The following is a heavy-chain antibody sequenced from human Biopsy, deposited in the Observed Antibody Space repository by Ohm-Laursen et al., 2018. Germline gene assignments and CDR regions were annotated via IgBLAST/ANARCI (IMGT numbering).Heavy chain of an antibody. V-gene: IGHV3-33*08. CDR2: LDVAEYNI. CDR1: GFTFSSYE. Sequence: SLRLSCSATGFTFSSYEMNWVRQAPGKGLEWISRLDVAEYNIYYADSVRGRFTASRDNSKGMVYLQMDSLRVDDTAVYYCVRTWGGYDFDSWGQGTLVTVSS. CDR3: VRTWGGYDFDS. J-gene: IGHJ4*01. D-gene: IGHD3-16*01.